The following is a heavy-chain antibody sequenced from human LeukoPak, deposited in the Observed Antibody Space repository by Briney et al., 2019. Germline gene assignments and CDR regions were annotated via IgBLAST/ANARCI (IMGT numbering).Heavy chain of an antibody. J-gene: IGHJ4*02. CDR1: GFTFSSYW. CDR3: ARDGDYYGSGSYYTH. CDR2: ISSSSSYI. V-gene: IGHV3-21*01. Sequence: PGGSLRLSCAASGFTFSSYWMSWVRQAPGKGLEWVSSISSSSSYIYYADSVKGRFTISRDNAKNSLYLQMNSLRAEDTAVYYCARDGDYYGSGSYYTHWGQGTLVTVSS. D-gene: IGHD3-10*01.